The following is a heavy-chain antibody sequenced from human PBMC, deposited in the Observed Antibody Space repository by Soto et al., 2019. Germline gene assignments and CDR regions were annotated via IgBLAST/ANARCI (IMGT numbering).Heavy chain of an antibody. V-gene: IGHV1-69*02. Sequence: SVKVSCKASGGTFSSYTISWVRQAPGQGLEWMGRIIPILGIANYAQKIQGRVTITADKSTSTAYMELSSLRSEDTAVYYCARTLVVVPAEGSDYWGQGTLVTVSS. CDR1: GGTFSSYT. CDR3: ARTLVVVPAEGSDY. J-gene: IGHJ4*02. D-gene: IGHD2-2*01. CDR2: IIPILGIA.